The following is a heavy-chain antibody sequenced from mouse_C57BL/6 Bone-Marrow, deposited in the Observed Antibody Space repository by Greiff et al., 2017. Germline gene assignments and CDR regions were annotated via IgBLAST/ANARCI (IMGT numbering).Heavy chain of an antibody. V-gene: IGHV3-8*01. D-gene: IGHD2-5*01. J-gene: IGHJ4*01. CDR3: ARAYYSNYDYAMDY. Sequence: EVQLVASGPGLAKPSQTLSLTCSVTGYSITSDYWNWIRKFPGNKLEYMGYISNSGSTNYNPSLKSQHSITRYTSKNQYYLQLYSVSTEDTATDYCARAYYSNYDYAMDYWGQGTSVTVSS. CDR2: ISNSGST. CDR1: GYSITSDY.